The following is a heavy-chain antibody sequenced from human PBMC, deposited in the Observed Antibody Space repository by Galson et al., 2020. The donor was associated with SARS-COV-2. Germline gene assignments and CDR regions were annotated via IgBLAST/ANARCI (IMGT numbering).Heavy chain of an antibody. D-gene: IGHD3-16*02. Sequence: SENLSITCTVSGGSISSAGYYWSWIRQHPGKGPECLGYIYYSGSTYYNPSLKSRVTISVDTSKNQFSLKLSSVTAAATAVYYCASGYRDCVWWSYRSIDAFDIWGQGTMVTVSS. CDR2: IYYSGST. J-gene: IGHJ3*02. CDR3: ASGYRDCVWWSYRSIDAFDI. CDR1: GGSISSAGYY. V-gene: IGHV4-31*03.